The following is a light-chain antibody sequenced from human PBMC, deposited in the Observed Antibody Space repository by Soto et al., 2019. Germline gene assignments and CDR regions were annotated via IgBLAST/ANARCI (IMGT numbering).Light chain of an antibody. J-gene: IGLJ2*01. V-gene: IGLV2-11*01. CDR1: SSDVGGYDF. CDR2: DVS. CDR3: CSYAGDLAL. Sequence: QSVPTQPRSVSGSPGQSVTISCTGTSSDVGGYDFVSWYQQHPGKAPKLMISDVSKRPSGVPDRFSGSKSGNTASLTISGLQAEDEADYYCCSYAGDLALFGGGTKVTVL.